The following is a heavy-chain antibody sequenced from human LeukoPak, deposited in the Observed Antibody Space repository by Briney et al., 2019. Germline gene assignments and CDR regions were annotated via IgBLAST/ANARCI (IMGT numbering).Heavy chain of an antibody. CDR1: GGTFSSYA. Sequence: SVKVSCKASGGTFSSYAISWVRQAPGQGLEWMGGIIPIFGTANYAQKFQGRVTITTDESTSTAYMELSSLRSEDTAVYYCARDMDIVVVPAAIGYWGQGTLVTVSS. J-gene: IGHJ4*02. CDR2: IIPIFGTA. V-gene: IGHV1-69*05. D-gene: IGHD2-2*03. CDR3: ARDMDIVVVPAAIGY.